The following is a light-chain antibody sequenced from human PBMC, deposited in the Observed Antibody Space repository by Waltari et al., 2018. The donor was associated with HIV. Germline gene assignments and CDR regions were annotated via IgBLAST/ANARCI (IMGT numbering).Light chain of an antibody. CDR2: DVN. CDR1: ASELRAYNY. J-gene: IGLJ3*02. CDR3: CSYTTSGTWV. V-gene: IGLV2-14*03. Sequence: QSALTQPASVSGSPGQSITVSCSGTASELRAYNYVSWFQQHPDKAPQLLIFDVNKRPAGVSNRFSGSKSGSTASLTISGLQPDDEADYFCCSYTTSGTWVFGGGTRVTVL.